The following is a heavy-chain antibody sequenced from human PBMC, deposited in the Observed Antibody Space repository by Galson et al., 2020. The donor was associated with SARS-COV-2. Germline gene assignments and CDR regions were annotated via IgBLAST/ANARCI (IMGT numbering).Heavy chain of an antibody. D-gene: IGHD2-21*01. CDR3: ARDLWLQSSGFDR. V-gene: IGHV3-11*01. Sequence: NSGGSLRLTCVASGFTFNNFYISWIRQAPGKGLEWVSCVSSTGGTAYYADSVKGRFMISRHSAAKTVFLQMDSLRVEDTAIYYCARDLWLQSSGFDRCGQGALVTVSS. CDR2: VSSTGGTA. CDR1: GFTFNNFY. J-gene: IGHJ4*02.